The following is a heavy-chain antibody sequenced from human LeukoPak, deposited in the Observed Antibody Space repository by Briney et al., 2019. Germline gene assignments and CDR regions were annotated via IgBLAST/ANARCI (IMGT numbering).Heavy chain of an antibody. CDR1: GFSLSGYW. J-gene: IGHJ5*02. V-gene: IGHV3-74*01. Sequence: GGSLRLSCVASGFSLSGYWMYWVRQAPGKGLMYISRNNGDGSTTNYADVVKGRFTMSGDNVKNTLYLQMNSLRVEDTAVYYCARDPRNVGLAPWGQGTLVTVSS. D-gene: IGHD2-15*01. CDR3: ARDPRNVGLAP. CDR2: NNGDGSTT.